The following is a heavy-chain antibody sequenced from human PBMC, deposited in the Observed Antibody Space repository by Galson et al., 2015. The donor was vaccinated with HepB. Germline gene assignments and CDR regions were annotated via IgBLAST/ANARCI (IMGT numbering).Heavy chain of an antibody. CDR3: NRLGNVSGYSSA. J-gene: IGHJ5*02. CDR1: GFTFSGSA. CDR2: IGSKANNYET. V-gene: IGHV3-73*01. Sequence: SLRLSCAASGFTFSGSAMHWVRQTSGKGLEWVGRIGSKANNYETAYAASVKGRFTISRDDSKNTAFLQMNSLKIEDTAVYYCNRLGNVSGYSSAWGQGTLVTVSS. D-gene: IGHD6-25*01.